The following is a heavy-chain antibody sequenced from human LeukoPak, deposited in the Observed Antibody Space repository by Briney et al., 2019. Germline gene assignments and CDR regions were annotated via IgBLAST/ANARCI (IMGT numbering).Heavy chain of an antibody. J-gene: IGHJ3*02. CDR2: ISGSGGST. V-gene: IGHV3-23*01. D-gene: IGHD3-16*01. CDR3: ANELLGTFGAFDI. Sequence: GGSLRLSCAASGFTFSHYGMTWVRQAPGKGLEWVSAISGSGGSTYYAGSVKGRFTISRDNSKNTLYLQMNSLRAEDTAMYYCANELLGTFGAFDIWGQGTMVTVSS. CDR1: GFTFSHYG.